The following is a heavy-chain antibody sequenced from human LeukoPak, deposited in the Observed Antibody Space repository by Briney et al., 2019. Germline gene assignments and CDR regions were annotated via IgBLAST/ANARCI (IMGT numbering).Heavy chain of an antibody. CDR1: GGSISSYY. Sequence: SEPLSLPCSVSGGSISSYYWSWIRQPPGKGLEWIGYIYNSGNTNYTPSLKSRVTISVDASKNQFSLKLSSVIAADTAVYYCARRVSSTWWDAFDIWGQGKMVTVSS. CDR2: IYNSGNT. CDR3: ARRVSSTWWDAFDI. V-gene: IGHV4-59*08. D-gene: IGHD6-6*01. J-gene: IGHJ3*02.